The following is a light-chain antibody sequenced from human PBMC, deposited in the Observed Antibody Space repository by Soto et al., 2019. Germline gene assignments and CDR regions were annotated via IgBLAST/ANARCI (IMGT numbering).Light chain of an antibody. Sequence: EIVLTQSPATLSLSPGERATLSCRASQSVSSYLAWYQQKPGQAPRLLIYDASNRATGISARFSGSGSGTDFTLTISSLEPEDFAVYYCQQRSNWPSWTFGQGTKVDIK. CDR3: QQRSNWPSWT. CDR1: QSVSSY. J-gene: IGKJ1*01. V-gene: IGKV3-11*01. CDR2: DAS.